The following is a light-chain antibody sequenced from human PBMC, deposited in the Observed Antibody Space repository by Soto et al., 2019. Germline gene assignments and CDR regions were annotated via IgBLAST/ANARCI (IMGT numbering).Light chain of an antibody. CDR3: QQYGTSPRT. CDR1: QTISNNY. V-gene: IGKV3-20*01. CDR2: AAS. Sequence: EIVLTQSPGTLSLSPGEGATLSCRASQTISNNYLAWYQHKPGQAPRLLIYAASTRATGIPDRFSGSASGADFTLTVNRLEPEDFAVYYCQQYGTSPRTFGQGTKVEI. J-gene: IGKJ1*01.